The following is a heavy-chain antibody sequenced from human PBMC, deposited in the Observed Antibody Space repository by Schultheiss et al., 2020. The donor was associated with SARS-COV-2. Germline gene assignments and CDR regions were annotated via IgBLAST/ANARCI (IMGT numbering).Heavy chain of an antibody. J-gene: IGHJ4*02. V-gene: IGHV4-61*01. CDR2: IYYSGST. CDR3: ARDEGYNFHY. CDR1: GGSISSSSYY. Sequence: SETLSLTCTVSGGSISSSSYYWSWIRQPPGKGLEWIGYIYYSGSTYYNPSLKSRVTISVDTSKNQFSLKLSSVTAADTAVYYCARDEGYNFHYWGQGTLVTVSS. D-gene: IGHD5-24*01.